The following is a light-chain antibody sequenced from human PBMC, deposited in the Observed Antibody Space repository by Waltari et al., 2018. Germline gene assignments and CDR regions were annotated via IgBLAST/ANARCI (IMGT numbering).Light chain of an antibody. CDR2: AVS. V-gene: IGLV2-23*02. CDR1: SSDVGNYKR. Sequence: QSALTQPASVSGSPGQSITIPCTGTSSDVGNYKRVSWYQQHPGKAPKLMIYAVSKWPSGVSDRFSGSKSGDMASLTISGLQPEDEAEYFCSSYAGSSKGVFGGGTKVTVL. CDR3: SSYAGSSKGV. J-gene: IGLJ2*01.